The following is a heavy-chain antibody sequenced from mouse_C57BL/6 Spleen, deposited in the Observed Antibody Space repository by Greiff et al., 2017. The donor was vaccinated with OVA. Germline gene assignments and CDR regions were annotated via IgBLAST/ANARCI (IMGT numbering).Heavy chain of an antibody. CDR2: INPSSGYT. V-gene: IGHV1-4*01. Sequence: VMLVESGAELARPGASVKMSCKASGYTFTSYTMHWVKQRPGQGLEWIGYINPSSGYTKYNQKFKDKATLTADKSSSTAYMQLSSLTSEDSAVYYCARSITTVVGDYWGQGTTLTVSS. CDR1: GYTFTSYT. J-gene: IGHJ2*01. D-gene: IGHD1-1*01. CDR3: ARSITTVVGDY.